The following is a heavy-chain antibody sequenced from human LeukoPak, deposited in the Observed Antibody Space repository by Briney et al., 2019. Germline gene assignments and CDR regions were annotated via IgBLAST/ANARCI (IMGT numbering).Heavy chain of an antibody. J-gene: IGHJ2*01. Sequence: SETLSLTCIHSLGSLISGGSYSGWIRQSPGRGLEWLGCVYYSGITYYYPSLKSRVTISVNTSKNQFSLTLRSVTAADTAVYFCSRRDCSHSDCFNWSFDLWGRGTLLTVSP. D-gene: IGHD2-15*01. CDR3: SRRDCSHSDCFNWSFDL. CDR1: LGSLISGGSY. V-gene: IGHV4-39*07. CDR2: VYYSGIT.